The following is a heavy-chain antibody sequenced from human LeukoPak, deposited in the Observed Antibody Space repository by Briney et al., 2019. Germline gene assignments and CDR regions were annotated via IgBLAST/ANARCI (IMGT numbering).Heavy chain of an antibody. J-gene: IGHJ4*02. Sequence: ASVKVSCKASGYTFTGYYMQWVRQAPGQGLEWMGRINPNSGGTNYAQKFEGRVTMPRDTSISTAYMELSRLRSDDTAVYYCATTRRYSSSWLFDYWGQGTLVTVSS. CDR3: ATTRRYSSSWLFDY. D-gene: IGHD6-13*01. CDR2: INPNSGGT. V-gene: IGHV1-2*06. CDR1: GYTFTGYY.